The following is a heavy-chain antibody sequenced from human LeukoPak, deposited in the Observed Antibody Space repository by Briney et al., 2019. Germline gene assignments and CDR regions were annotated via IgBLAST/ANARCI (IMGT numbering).Heavy chain of an antibody. CDR3: ARRDSSGYYVY. Sequence: SETLSLTCTVSGGSISSYYWSWIRQPPGKGLEWIGFFYYSGSTNYNPSLKSRVTMSVDTSKNQFSLNLRSVTAADTAVYYCARRDSSGYYVYWGQGTLVTVSS. CDR1: GGSISSYY. V-gene: IGHV4-59*08. J-gene: IGHJ4*02. D-gene: IGHD3-22*01. CDR2: FYYSGST.